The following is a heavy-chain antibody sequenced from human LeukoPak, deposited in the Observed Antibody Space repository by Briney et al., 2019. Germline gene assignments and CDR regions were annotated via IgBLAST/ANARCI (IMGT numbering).Heavy chain of an antibody. D-gene: IGHD6-19*01. Sequence: SETLSLTCTVSGGSISSSSYYWGWIRQPPGKGLEWIGDICYSGSTYSNPSLKSRVTISVDTSKNQFSLRLSSVTAADTAVYYCARDLIGAVADIWGQGTLVTVSS. CDR2: ICYSGST. CDR1: GGSISSSSYY. CDR3: ARDLIGAVADI. J-gene: IGHJ4*02. V-gene: IGHV4-39*02.